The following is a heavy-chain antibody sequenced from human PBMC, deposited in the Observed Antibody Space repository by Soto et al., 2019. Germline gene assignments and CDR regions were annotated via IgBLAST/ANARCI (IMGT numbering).Heavy chain of an antibody. V-gene: IGHV3-23*01. CDR1: GSSFGSYA. Sequence: PGGSLRLSCAASGSSFGSYALSWVRQAPGKGLEWVSTISGSDGKTFYADSVKGRFSISRDTPQSTLYLQMNSLRADDTAMYYCARWSYLDYWGQGTRVTVSS. J-gene: IGHJ4*02. CDR2: ISGSDGKT. CDR3: ARWSYLDY. D-gene: IGHD3-3*01.